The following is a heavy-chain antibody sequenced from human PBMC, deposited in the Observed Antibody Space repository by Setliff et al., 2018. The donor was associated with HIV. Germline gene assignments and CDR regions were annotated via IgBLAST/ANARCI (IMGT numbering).Heavy chain of an antibody. V-gene: IGHV4-38-2*01. CDR1: GYSISSAYY. CDR2: IYHSGGT. Sequence: SETLSLTCAVSGYSISSAYYWGWIRQPPGKGLEWIGSIYHSGGTYYNPSLKSRVTISVDTSKNQFSLKLSSVTAADTAVYYYARRGYGYNYYWYFDIWGRGTLVTVSS. CDR3: ARRGYGYNYYWYFDI. D-gene: IGHD5-12*01. J-gene: IGHJ2*01.